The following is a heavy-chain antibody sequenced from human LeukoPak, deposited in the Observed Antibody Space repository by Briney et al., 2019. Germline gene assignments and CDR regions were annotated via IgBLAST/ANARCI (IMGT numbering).Heavy chain of an antibody. Sequence: GASVKVSCKAPGGTFISYAISWVRQAPGQGLEWMGGIIPIFGTANYAQKFQGRVTITADESTSTAYMELSSLRSEDTAVYYCASRVDHCSGGSCYSGPYYYGMDVWGQGTTVTVSS. CDR2: IIPIFGTA. D-gene: IGHD2-15*01. CDR3: ASRVDHCSGGSCYSGPYYYGMDV. CDR1: GGTFISYA. V-gene: IGHV1-69*13. J-gene: IGHJ6*02.